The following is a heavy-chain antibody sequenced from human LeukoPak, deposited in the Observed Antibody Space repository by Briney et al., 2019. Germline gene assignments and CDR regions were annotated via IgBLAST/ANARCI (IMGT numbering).Heavy chain of an antibody. CDR1: GGSFSGYY. D-gene: IGHD3-3*01. Sequence: SETLSLTCAVYGGSFSGYYWSWIRQPPGKGLEWIGEINHSGSTNYNLSLKGRVTISVDTSKNQFSLKLSSVTAADTAVYYCASSTISAYYYYYGMDVWGQGTTVTVSS. CDR2: INHSGST. V-gene: IGHV4-34*01. J-gene: IGHJ6*02. CDR3: ASSTISAYYYYYGMDV.